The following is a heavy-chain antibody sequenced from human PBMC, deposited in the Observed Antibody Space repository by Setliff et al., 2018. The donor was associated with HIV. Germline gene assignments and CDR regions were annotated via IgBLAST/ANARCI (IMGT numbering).Heavy chain of an antibody. Sequence: LSLSCVASGFTFSRHTMNWVRQAPGKGLEWVSSISTTSGKISYADSVQGRFTISRDNAMNSLYLQMNNLRAEDTALYYCACLGHASGWYGEADFWGQGTLVTV. CDR2: ISTTSGKI. V-gene: IGHV3-21*04. D-gene: IGHD6-19*01. CDR3: ACLGHASGWYGEADF. J-gene: IGHJ4*02. CDR1: GFTFSRHT.